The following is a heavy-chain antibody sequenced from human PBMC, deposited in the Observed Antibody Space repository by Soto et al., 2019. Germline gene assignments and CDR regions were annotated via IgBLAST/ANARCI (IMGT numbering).Heavy chain of an antibody. V-gene: IGHV3-23*01. CDR2: ISGSGGST. D-gene: IGHD2-8*01. Sequence: PGGSLRLSCAASGFTFSSYAMSWVRQAPGKGLEWVSAISGSGGSTYYADSVKGRFTISRDNSKNTLYLQMNSLRAEDTAVYYCAKDGGLLMVYAIEWYYFDYWGQGTLVTVSS. CDR3: AKDGGLLMVYAIEWYYFDY. CDR1: GFTFSSYA. J-gene: IGHJ4*02.